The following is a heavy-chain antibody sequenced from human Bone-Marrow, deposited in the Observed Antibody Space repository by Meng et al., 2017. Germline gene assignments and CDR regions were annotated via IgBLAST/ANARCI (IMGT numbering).Heavy chain of an antibody. CDR1: GFTFSSYA. J-gene: IGHJ4*02. CDR3: AREAKSDIVVVPAAPPLDY. D-gene: IGHD2-2*01. V-gene: IGHV3-30*04. CDR2: ISYDGSNK. Sequence: GGSLRLSWAASGFTFSSYAMHWVRQAPGKGLEWVAVISYDGSNKYYADSVKGRFTISRDNSKNTLYLQMNSLRAEDTAVYYCAREAKSDIVVVPAAPPLDYWGQGTLVTVSS.